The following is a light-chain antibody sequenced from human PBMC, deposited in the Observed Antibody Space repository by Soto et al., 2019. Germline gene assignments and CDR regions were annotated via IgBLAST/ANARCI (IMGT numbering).Light chain of an antibody. CDR1: QSVSSN. Sequence: EIVMTQSPATLSVSPGERATLSCRASQSVSSNLAWYQQKPGQAPRLLIYGASTRATGIPARFSGSGSKTEFALTISSLQSEDFAIYYCQQYNNWPPWTFGQGTKVDNK. CDR3: QQYNNWPPWT. V-gene: IGKV3-15*01. J-gene: IGKJ1*01. CDR2: GAS.